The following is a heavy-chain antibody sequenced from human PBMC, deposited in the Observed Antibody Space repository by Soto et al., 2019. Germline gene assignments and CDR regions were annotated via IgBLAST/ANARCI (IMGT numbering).Heavy chain of an antibody. J-gene: IGHJ4*02. Sequence: GGSLRLSCAASGFTFSDYYMSWIRQAPGKGLEWVSYISSSSSYTNYADSVKGRFTISRDNAKNSLYLQMNSLRAEDTAVYYCARDRKYYYDSSGYYDYWGQGTLVTVSS. D-gene: IGHD3-22*01. CDR3: ARDRKYYYDSSGYYDY. CDR1: GFTFSDYY. CDR2: ISSSSSYT. V-gene: IGHV3-11*06.